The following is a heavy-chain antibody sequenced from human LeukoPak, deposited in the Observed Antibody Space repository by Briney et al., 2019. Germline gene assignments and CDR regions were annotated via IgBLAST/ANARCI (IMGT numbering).Heavy chain of an antibody. J-gene: IGHJ4*02. CDR3: ARVKTGYYLVDY. CDR1: GGSISGSSSY. V-gene: IGHV4-39*07. CDR2: ILYSGST. D-gene: IGHD3-9*01. Sequence: PSETLSLTCTVSGGSISGSSSYWGWIRQPPGEGLEWIGNILYSGSTNYNPSLKSRVTISVDTSKNQFSLKLSSVTAADTAVYYCARVKTGYYLVDYWGQGTLVTVSS.